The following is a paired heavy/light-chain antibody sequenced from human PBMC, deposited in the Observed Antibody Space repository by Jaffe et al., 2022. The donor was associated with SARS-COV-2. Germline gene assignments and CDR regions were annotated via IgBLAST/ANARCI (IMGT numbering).Heavy chain of an antibody. CDR2: VISRTAGGTT. Sequence: EVQLVESGGGLIKPGESLRLSCAASGFTFSNAWMNWVRQAPGKGLEWVGRVISRTAGGTTDYAAPVKGRFTVSRDDSKNTLYLQMNSLKTEDTAVYYCTAGTGRTDHDFWGQGTLVTVSS. CDR3: TAGTGRTDHDF. CDR1: GFTFSNAW. J-gene: IGHJ4*02. V-gene: IGHV3-15*01. D-gene: IGHD1-1*01.
Light chain of an antibody. CDR2: WAS. Sequence: DIVMTQSPDSLAVSLGERATINCKSSQSVLFSPKNKNFLAWYQQKPGQPPKLLIYWASTRESGVPDRFSGSGSGTDFTLTISSLQAEDVAVYYCQQYYSTPLTFGGGTKVEMK. CDR1: QSVLFSPKNKNF. J-gene: IGKJ4*01. V-gene: IGKV4-1*01. CDR3: QQYYSTPLT.